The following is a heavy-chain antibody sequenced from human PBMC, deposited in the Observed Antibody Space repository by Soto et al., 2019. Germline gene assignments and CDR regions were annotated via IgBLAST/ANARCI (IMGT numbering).Heavy chain of an antibody. CDR1: GDSVSSNSAA. V-gene: IGHV6-1*01. CDR2: TYYRSKWFN. D-gene: IGHD3-10*01. J-gene: IGHJ3*01. Sequence: SQTLSLTCAISGDSVSSNSAAWNWIRQSPSRGLEWLGRTYYRSKWFNDYAVSVKSRVTINPDTSKNQFSLQLNSVTPEDTAFYYCARVSGSFAVRDAFDVWGKGTLVTVSS. CDR3: ARVSGSFAVRDAFDV.